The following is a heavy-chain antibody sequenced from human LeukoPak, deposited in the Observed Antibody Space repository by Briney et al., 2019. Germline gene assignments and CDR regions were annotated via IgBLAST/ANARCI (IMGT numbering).Heavy chain of an antibody. J-gene: IGHJ4*02. CDR2: IYYSGST. V-gene: IGHV4-39*01. D-gene: IGHD3-3*01. CDR1: DGSISSSSYY. CDR3: ARLYYDFWSGYLDY. Sequence: SETLSLTCTVSDGSISSSSYYWGWIRQPPGKGLEWIGSIYYSGSTYYNPSLKSRVTISVDTSKNQFSLKLSSVTAAGTAVYYCARLYYDFWSGYLDYWGQGTLVTVSS.